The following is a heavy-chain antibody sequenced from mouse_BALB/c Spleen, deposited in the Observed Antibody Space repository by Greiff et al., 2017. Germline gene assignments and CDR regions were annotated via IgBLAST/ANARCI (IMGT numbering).Heavy chain of an antibody. Sequence: QVQLKESGPELVKPGASVKMSCKASGYTFTSYYIHWVKQRPGQGLEWIGWIYPGDGSTKYNEKFKGKTTLTADKSSSTAYMLLSSLTSEDSAIYFCARNYYGSSPYWYFDVWGAGTTVTVSS. CDR1: GYTFTSYY. D-gene: IGHD1-1*01. CDR3: ARNYYGSSPYWYFDV. V-gene: IGHV1S56*01. J-gene: IGHJ1*01. CDR2: IYPGDGST.